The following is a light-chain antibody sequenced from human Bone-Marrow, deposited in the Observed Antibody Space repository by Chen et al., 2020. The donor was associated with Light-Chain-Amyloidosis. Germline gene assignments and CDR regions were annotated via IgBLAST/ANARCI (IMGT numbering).Light chain of an antibody. CDR1: SSDVGGYNH. V-gene: IGLV2-14*01. Sequence: QSALTQPPSLSASPGQPIPLSCTGTSSDVGGYNHVSWYQQNPDKAPKLMIYEVTNRPSWVPDRFSGSKSDNTASLTISGLQTEDEADYFCSSYTITNTLVFGSGTRVTVL. J-gene: IGLJ1*01. CDR3: SSYTITNTLV. CDR2: EVT.